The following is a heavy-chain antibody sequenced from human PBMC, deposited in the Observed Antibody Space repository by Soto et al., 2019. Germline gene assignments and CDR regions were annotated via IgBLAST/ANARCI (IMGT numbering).Heavy chain of an antibody. J-gene: IGHJ4*02. CDR3: ARSTAARLETEF. CDR2: MNPNSGGT. V-gene: IGHV1-2*02. D-gene: IGHD6-6*01. Sequence: QVQLVQSGAEVKKPGASVKVSCKASGYTFTGYYIHWVRQVPGQGLEWMGWMNPNSGGTNYAQRFQGRVTFTRAASIKTAYMEMPSLTSDDTAVFYCARSTAARLETEFWGQGTLVTVSS. CDR1: GYTFTGYY.